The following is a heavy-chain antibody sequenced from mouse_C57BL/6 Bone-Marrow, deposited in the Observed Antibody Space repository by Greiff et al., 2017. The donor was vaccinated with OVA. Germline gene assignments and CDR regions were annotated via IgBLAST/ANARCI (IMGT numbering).Heavy chain of an antibody. J-gene: IGHJ3*01. V-gene: IGHV14-1*01. CDR3: TTGNYDAWFAY. Sequence: EVMLVESGAELVRPGASVKLSCTASGFNITDYYMHWVKQRPEQGLEWIGRIDPEDGDTEYAPKFQGKATMTADTSSNTAYLQLSSLTSEDTAVYYCTTGNYDAWFAYWGQGTLVTVSA. D-gene: IGHD2-1*01. CDR1: GFNITDYY. CDR2: IDPEDGDT.